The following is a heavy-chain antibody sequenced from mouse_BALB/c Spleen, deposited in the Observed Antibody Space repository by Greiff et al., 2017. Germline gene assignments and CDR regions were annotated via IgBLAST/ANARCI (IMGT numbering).Heavy chain of an antibody. CDR1: GYAFSSSW. J-gene: IGHJ4*01. CDR3: ARRGLEYAMDY. D-gene: IGHD3-1*01. CDR2: IYPGDGDT. V-gene: IGHV1-82*01. Sequence: QVQLQQSGPELVKPGASVKISCKASGYAFSSSWMNWVKQRPGQGLEWIGRIYPGDGDTNYNGKFKGKATLTADKSSSTAYMQLSSLTSVDSAVYFCARRGLEYAMDYWGQGTSVTVSS.